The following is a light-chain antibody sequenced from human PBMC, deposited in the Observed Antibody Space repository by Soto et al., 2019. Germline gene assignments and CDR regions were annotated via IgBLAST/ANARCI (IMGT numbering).Light chain of an antibody. V-gene: IGKV3-11*01. CDR3: QQRSNWPPRYT. Sequence: EIVLTQSPATLSLSPGERATLSCRASQPVSSYLAWYQQKVGQAPRLLIYDTSNRATGIPARFSGSGSGTDFTITISSLEPEDFAVYYCQQRSNWPPRYTFGQGTKLEIK. J-gene: IGKJ2*01. CDR1: QPVSSY. CDR2: DTS.